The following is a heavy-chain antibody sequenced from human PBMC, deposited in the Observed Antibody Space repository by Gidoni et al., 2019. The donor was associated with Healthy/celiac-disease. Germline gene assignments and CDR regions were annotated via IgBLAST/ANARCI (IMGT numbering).Heavy chain of an antibody. V-gene: IGHV2-5*02. Sequence: QITLKESGPTLVKPTQTLTLTCTFSGFSLSTSGVGVGWIRQPPGKALEWLALIYWDDDKRYSPSLKSRLTITKDTSKNQVVLTMTNMDPVDTATYYCAHLYWSSTSCYMWGYFDYWGQGTLVTVSS. D-gene: IGHD2-2*02. CDR3: AHLYWSSTSCYMWGYFDY. CDR2: IYWDDDK. CDR1: GFSLSTSGVG. J-gene: IGHJ4*02.